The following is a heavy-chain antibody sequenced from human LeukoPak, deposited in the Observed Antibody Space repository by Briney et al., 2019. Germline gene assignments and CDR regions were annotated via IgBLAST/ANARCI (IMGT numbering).Heavy chain of an antibody. CDR3: VRGVIIAKLDY. Sequence: SGGSLRLSCAASGFTFSSHSMNWVRQAPGKGLEWVSSISSSSSYIYYADSVKGRFTISRDNAKNSLYLQMNSLRAEDTAVYYCVRGVIIAKLDYWGQGTMVTVSS. D-gene: IGHD3-10*01. CDR1: GFTFSSHS. CDR2: ISSSSSYI. J-gene: IGHJ4*02. V-gene: IGHV3-21*01.